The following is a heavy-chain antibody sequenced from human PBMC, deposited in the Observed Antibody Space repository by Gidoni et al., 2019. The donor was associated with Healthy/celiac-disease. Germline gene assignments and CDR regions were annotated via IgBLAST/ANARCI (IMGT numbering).Heavy chain of an antibody. CDR3: ARGRYDSSGFDY. V-gene: IGHV3-48*02. CDR1: GFTFSSYS. CDR2: INSGGTTV. J-gene: IGHJ4*02. Sequence: EVQLVESGGGLVQPGGSLSTSWSASGFTFSSYSSNWVRQAPGKGLECVSYINSGGTTVIYTDSVKGRFITSRDNAKNSLYLQMNSLRDEDTAVYYCARGRYDSSGFDYWGQGTLVPVAS. D-gene: IGHD3-22*01.